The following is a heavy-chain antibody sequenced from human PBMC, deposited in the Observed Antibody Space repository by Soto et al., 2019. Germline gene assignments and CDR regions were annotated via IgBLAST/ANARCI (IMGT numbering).Heavy chain of an antibody. Sequence: EVQLVESGGGLVQPGGSLRLSCAGSGSTFQDYAMHWVRQAPGKGLEWVSGIYYNSDSIDYADSVKGRFTISRDNASNSLYLQMNRLRTAATAFYYCGKDITPGGMDVWGRGILVTVSS. CDR2: IYYNSDSI. D-gene: IGHD1-20*01. CDR1: GSTFQDYA. V-gene: IGHV3-9*01. CDR3: GKDITPGGMDV. J-gene: IGHJ6*02.